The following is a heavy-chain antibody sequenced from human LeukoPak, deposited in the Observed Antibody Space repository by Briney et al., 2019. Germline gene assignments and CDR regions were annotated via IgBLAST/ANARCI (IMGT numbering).Heavy chain of an antibody. CDR1: GFTFSSYR. V-gene: IGHV3-30*02. D-gene: IGHD3-10*01. J-gene: IGHJ4*02. Sequence: GGSLRLSCAASGFTFSSYRMNWVRQAPGRGLEWVAFIRYDGSNKYYADSVKGRFTISRDNSKNTLYLQMNSLSTEDTAVYYCAKDSGQYFDYWGQGTLVTVSS. CDR3: AKDSGQYFDY. CDR2: IRYDGSNK.